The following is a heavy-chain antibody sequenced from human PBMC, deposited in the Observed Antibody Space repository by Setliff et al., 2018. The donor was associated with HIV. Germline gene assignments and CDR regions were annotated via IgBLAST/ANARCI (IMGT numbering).Heavy chain of an antibody. CDR3: ARGVNFDY. CDR2: IYIYNSGST. V-gene: IGHV4-59*01. CDR1: GGSFSGYY. Sequence: PSETLSLTCSVSGGSFSGYYWSWIRQPPGKGLEWIGYIYIYNSGSTNYNPSLTSRVTISADTSRYQFSLKLTSVTAADTAIYYCARGVNFDYWGQGTQVTVSS. D-gene: IGHD3-3*01. J-gene: IGHJ4*02.